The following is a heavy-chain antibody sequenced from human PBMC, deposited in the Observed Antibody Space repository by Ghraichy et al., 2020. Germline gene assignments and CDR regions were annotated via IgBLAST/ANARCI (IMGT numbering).Heavy chain of an antibody. CDR2: ISSSSSYI. CDR1: GFTFSSYS. D-gene: IGHD4-23*01. J-gene: IGHJ6*02. V-gene: IGHV3-21*01. CDR3: ARDQVVGLGLNVDASQFNGMVTPYYYGMDV. Sequence: GGSLRLSCAASGFTFSSYSMNWVRQAPGKGLQWVSSISSSSSYIYYADSVKGRFTISRDNAKNSLYLQMNSLRAEDTAVYYCARDQVVGLGLNVDASQFNGMVTPYYYGMDVWGQGTTVTVSS.